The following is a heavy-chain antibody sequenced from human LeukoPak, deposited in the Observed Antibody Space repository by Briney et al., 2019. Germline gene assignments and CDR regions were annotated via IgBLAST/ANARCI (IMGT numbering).Heavy chain of an antibody. Sequence: GGSLRLSCAASGFTFSSYEMNWVRQAPGKGLEWVSYISSRSRTIYYADSVKGRFTISRDNAKISLYLQMNSLRAEDTAVYYCARDTYHYDSSGYYYPGGFDYWGQGTLVTVSS. J-gene: IGHJ4*02. CDR2: ISSRSRTI. V-gene: IGHV3-48*01. CDR3: ARDTYHYDSSGYYYPGGFDY. CDR1: GFTFSSYE. D-gene: IGHD3-22*01.